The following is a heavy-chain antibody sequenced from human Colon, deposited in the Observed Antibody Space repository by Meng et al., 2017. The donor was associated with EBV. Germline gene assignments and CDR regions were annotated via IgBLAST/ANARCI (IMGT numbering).Heavy chain of an antibody. CDR1: GGSMSSGNYY. CDR3: ASFDHIPRRNYFDY. J-gene: IGHJ4*02. D-gene: IGHD2-21*01. CDR2: IHHSGSA. V-gene: IGHV4-30-4*01. Sequence: QLLGSGAGLVVPSPHLSLTCTVAGGSMSSGNYYWSWVRQPPGKGLEWIGYIHHSGSAYYNPSLKSRVSISVDTSKNQFSLNLNSLTAADTAVYYCASFDHIPRRNYFDYWGQGTLVTVSS.